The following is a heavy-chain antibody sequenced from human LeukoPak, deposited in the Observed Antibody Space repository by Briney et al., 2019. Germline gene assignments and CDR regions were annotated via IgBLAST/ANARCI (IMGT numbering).Heavy chain of an antibody. CDR2: IYYSGST. V-gene: IGHV4-59*01. Sequence: ASETLSLTCTVSGGSISSYYWSWIRQPPGKGLEWIGYIYYSGSTNYNPSLKSRVTISVDTSENQFSLRLSSVTAADTAVYYCARADIVATSGFDYWGQGTLVTVSS. J-gene: IGHJ4*02. CDR1: GGSISSYY. D-gene: IGHD5-12*01. CDR3: ARADIVATSGFDY.